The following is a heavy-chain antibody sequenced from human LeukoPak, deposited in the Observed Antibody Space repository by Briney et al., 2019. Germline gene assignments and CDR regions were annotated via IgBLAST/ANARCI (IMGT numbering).Heavy chain of an antibody. CDR1: GFTFSSYG. Sequence: PGGSLRLSCAASGFTFSSYGMHWVRQAPGKGLEWVAFIRYDESNKYYADSVKGRFTISRDNSKNTLYLQMNSLRAEDTAVYYCAKDHGGTRNAVYDYVWGSYRLGSEYFDYWGQGTLVTVSS. V-gene: IGHV3-30*02. D-gene: IGHD3-16*02. J-gene: IGHJ4*02. CDR3: AKDHGGTRNAVYDYVWGSYRLGSEYFDY. CDR2: IRYDESNK.